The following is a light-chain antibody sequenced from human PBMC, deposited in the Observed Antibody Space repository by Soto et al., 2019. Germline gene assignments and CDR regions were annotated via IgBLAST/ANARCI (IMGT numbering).Light chain of an antibody. CDR3: QWHSDWPPRLT. CDR2: DAS. V-gene: IGKV3-11*01. CDR1: ESIGNY. J-gene: IGKJ4*01. Sequence: EVVLTQSPATLSLSPGERATLSCRASESIGNYLAWYQQKLGQAPKLLIYDASHRATGIPGRFSGDGSGTDFTLTISSLQPEDFAVYYCQWHSDWPPRLTFGGGTKVEIK.